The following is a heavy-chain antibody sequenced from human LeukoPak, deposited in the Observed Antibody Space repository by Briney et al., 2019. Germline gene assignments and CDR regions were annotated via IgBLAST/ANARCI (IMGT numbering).Heavy chain of an antibody. Sequence: GRSLRLSCAASGFAFNGYAIPWVRQAPGKGLEWVSFISYDGRIKYYADSVKGRLTISRDNSKNTLSLQMNSLRAEDTAIYYCAREYYGDEYLDYWGQGTLVTVSS. D-gene: IGHD4-17*01. CDR1: GFAFNGYA. CDR2: ISYDGRIK. J-gene: IGHJ4*02. V-gene: IGHV3-30-3*01. CDR3: AREYYGDEYLDY.